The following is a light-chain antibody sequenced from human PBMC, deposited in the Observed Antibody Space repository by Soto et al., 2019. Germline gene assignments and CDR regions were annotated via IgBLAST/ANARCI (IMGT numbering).Light chain of an antibody. CDR2: GAS. CDR3: QQYGTSPRR. CDR1: QSVSSSY. V-gene: IGKV3-20*01. Sequence: EIVLTQSPGTLSLSPGERATLSCRASQSVSSSYLAWYQQKPGQAPRLLIYGASSRATGIPDRFSGSGSGTDFTLTISRLEPVDFSEDYCQQYGTSPRRFGQGTKVDIK. J-gene: IGKJ1*01.